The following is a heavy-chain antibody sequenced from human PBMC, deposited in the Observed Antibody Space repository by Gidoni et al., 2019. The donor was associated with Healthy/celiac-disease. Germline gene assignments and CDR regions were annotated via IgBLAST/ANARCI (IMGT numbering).Heavy chain of an antibody. CDR3: ARDRYDFWSGYSGSYGMDV. CDR1: GFTFSSHS. V-gene: IGHV3-21*01. Sequence: EVQLVESGGGLVKPGRSLRLPCAASGFTFSSHSLNWVRHVPGKGLEWVSSISIISSYIYYADSVKGRFTISRDNAKNSLYLQMNSLRAEDTAVYYCARDRYDFWSGYSGSYGMDVWGQGTTVTVSS. J-gene: IGHJ6*02. D-gene: IGHD3-3*01. CDR2: ISIISSYI.